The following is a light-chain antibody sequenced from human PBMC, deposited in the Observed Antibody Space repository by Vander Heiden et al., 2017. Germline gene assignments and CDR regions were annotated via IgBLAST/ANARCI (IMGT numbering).Light chain of an antibody. CDR2: DAS. J-gene: IGKJ4*01. CDR3: KQYNKWLPFT. Sequence: EIVITQSPATLSFSPGERVTLSCRASQSLGTNLVWYQQNTGQAPRHLIYDASTRANDIPARLSGSGSGIEFDLTISRLQYEDFAVYFCKQYNKWLPFTFGGGTKVEIK. V-gene: IGKV3-15*01. CDR1: QSLGTN.